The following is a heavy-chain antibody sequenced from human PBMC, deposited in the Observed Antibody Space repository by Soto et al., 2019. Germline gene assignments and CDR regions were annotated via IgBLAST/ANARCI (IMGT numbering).Heavy chain of an antibody. V-gene: IGHV3-7*05. CDR1: GFTLSNYW. CDR2: INYDGSEK. Sequence: EVQLVESGGGLVQPGGSLRLSCASSGFTLSNYWMTWVRQAPGKGLEWVANINYDGSEKNYVDSVKGRFTISRDNTRNSLALQMNTLSADDTAVYYCLSAGSAVSWGQGTLVTVSS. CDR3: LSAGSAVS. D-gene: IGHD3-10*01. J-gene: IGHJ4*02.